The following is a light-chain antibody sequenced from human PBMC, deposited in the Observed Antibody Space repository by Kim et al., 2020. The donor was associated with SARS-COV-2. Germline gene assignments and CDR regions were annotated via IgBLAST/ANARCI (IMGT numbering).Light chain of an antibody. CDR2: EDN. V-gene: IGLV6-57*01. CDR3: QSYDSSNQV. CDR1: SGSSASNY. Sequence: GETVTITCTSSSGSSASNYVQWYQQRPGSSPTTVIYEDNQRPSGVPDRFSGSIDSSSNSASLTISGLKTEDEADYYCQSYDSSNQVFGGGTQLTVL. J-gene: IGLJ3*02.